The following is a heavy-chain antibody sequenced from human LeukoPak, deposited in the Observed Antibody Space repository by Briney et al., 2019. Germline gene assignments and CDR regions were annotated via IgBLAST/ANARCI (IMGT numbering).Heavy chain of an antibody. CDR1: GGTFSSYA. CDR2: IIPILGIA. CDR3: ARYGFWSGFSAFDI. J-gene: IGHJ3*02. V-gene: IGHV1-69*04. Sequence: SVKVSCKASGGTFSSYAISWVRQAPGQGLEWMGRIIPILGIANYAQKFQGRVTITVDKSTSTAYMELSRLRSEDTAVHYCARYGFWSGFSAFDIWGQGTMVTVSS. D-gene: IGHD3-3*01.